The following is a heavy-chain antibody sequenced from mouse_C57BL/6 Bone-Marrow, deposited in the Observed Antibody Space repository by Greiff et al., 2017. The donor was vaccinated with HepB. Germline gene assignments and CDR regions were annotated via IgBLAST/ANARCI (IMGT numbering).Heavy chain of an antibody. CDR2: FHPYNDDT. V-gene: IGHV1-47*01. J-gene: IGHJ2*01. CDR3: ARSLLRRSYFDY. CDR1: GYTFTTYP. D-gene: IGHD1-1*01. Sequence: VKLQESGAELVKPGASVKMSCKASGYTFTTYPIEWMKQNHGKSLEWIGNFHPYNDDTKYNEKFKGKATLTVEKSSSTVYLELSRLTSDDSAVFYCARSLLRRSYFDYWGQGTTLTVSS.